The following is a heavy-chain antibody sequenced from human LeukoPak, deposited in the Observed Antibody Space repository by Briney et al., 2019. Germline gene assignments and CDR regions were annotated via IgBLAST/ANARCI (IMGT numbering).Heavy chain of an antibody. Sequence: GGSLRLSCAASGFTFSSYAMSWVRQAPGKGLEWVSAISGSGDSTYYADSVKGRFTISRDNSKNTLYLQMNSLRAGDTAVYYCAKGTAYATSYNWFDPWGQGTLVTVSS. CDR1: GFTFSSYA. J-gene: IGHJ5*02. D-gene: IGHD5-12*01. CDR2: ISGSGDST. CDR3: AKGTAYATSYNWFDP. V-gene: IGHV3-23*01.